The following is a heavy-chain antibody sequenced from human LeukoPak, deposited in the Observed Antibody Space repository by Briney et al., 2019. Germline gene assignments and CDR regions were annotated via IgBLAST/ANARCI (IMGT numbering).Heavy chain of an antibody. CDR3: ARSRYYDSTGYNPTYYFDS. CDR1: GGSIIGSY. J-gene: IGHJ4*02. CDR2: IYNTVDV. D-gene: IGHD3-22*01. V-gene: IGHV4-59*01. Sequence: PSETLSLTCTVSGGSIIGSYWTWIRQSPGESLEYIGYIYNTVDVNYSPSLKSRVTISIDMSGNQFSLRLNSVTAADTALYYCARSRYYDSTGYNPTYYFDSWGQGALVTVSS.